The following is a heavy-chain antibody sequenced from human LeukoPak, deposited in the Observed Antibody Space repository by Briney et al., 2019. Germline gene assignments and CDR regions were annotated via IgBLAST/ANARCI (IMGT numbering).Heavy chain of an antibody. CDR3: ARGLSGYDYVWGSYRKYYFDY. D-gene: IGHD3-16*02. CDR2: ISAYNGNT. CDR1: GYTFTSYG. V-gene: IGHV1-18*01. Sequence: GASVKVSCKASGYTFTSYGISWVRQGPEQGLEWMGRISAYNGNTNYAQKLQGRVTMTTDTSTSTAYMELRSLRSDDTAVYYCARGLSGYDYVWGSYRKYYFDYWGQGTLVTVSS. J-gene: IGHJ4*02.